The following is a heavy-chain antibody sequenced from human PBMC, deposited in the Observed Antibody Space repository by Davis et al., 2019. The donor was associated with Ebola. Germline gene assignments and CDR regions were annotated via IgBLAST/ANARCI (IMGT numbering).Heavy chain of an antibody. J-gene: IGHJ4*02. CDR3: TKNSRWLPHDS. D-gene: IGHD5-24*01. CDR2: ISISGFRT. Sequence: GESLKISCAASGFTFADYAMNWVRQAPGKGLEWVATISISGFRTYTADSVKGRFTISRDELKNTLYLQMNSLRAEDTAVYYCTKNSRWLPHDSWGQGTLVTVSS. V-gene: IGHV3-23*01. CDR1: GFTFADYA.